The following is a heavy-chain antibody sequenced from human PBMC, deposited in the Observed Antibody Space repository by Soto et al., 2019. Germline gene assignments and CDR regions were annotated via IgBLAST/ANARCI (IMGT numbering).Heavy chain of an antibody. V-gene: IGHV4-31*03. CDR3: ARDFVVGQGYYYGMDV. J-gene: IGHJ6*02. CDR1: GGSISSGGYY. CDR2: IYYSGST. D-gene: IGHD2-15*01. Sequence: PSETLSLTCTVSGGSISSGGYYWSWIRQHPGKGLEWIGYIYYSGSTYYNPSLKSRVTISVDTSKNQFSLKLSSVTAADTAVYYCARDFVVGQGYYYGMDVWGQGTTVTVSS.